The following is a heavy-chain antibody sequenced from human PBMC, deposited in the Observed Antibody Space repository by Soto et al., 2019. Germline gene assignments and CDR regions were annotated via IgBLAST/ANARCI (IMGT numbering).Heavy chain of an antibody. D-gene: IGHD5-12*01. CDR1: GYTFDNYA. V-gene: IGHV1-3*01. Sequence: QVQLVQSGAQVKKPGASVKVSCKASGYTFDNYALPWVRQAPGRRLEWMGWINAGNGYTKYSQSFQGRVTITRDTSASTVHMDLSSLRSEATAVYYCARVQYSGYDFKLAFDIWGQGTMVTVSS. CDR2: INAGNGYT. J-gene: IGHJ3*02. CDR3: ARVQYSGYDFKLAFDI.